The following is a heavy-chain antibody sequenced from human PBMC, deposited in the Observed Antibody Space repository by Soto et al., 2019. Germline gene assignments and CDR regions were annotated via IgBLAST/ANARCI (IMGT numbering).Heavy chain of an antibody. CDR2: ISGSGGST. J-gene: IGHJ5*02. CDR1: GFTFSSYA. CDR3: AKMFRAFPDYGDYGYPRRRVTWNWFDP. V-gene: IGHV3-23*01. D-gene: IGHD4-17*01. Sequence: GGSLRLSCAASGFTFSSYAMSWVRQAPGKGLEWVSAISGSGGSTYYADSVKGRFTISRDNSKNTLYLQMNSLRAEDTAVYYCAKMFRAFPDYGDYGYPRRRVTWNWFDPWGQGTLVTVSS.